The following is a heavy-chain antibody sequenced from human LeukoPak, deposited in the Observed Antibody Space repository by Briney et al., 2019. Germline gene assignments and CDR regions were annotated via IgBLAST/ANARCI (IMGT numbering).Heavy chain of an antibody. Sequence: PSQTLSLACTVSGGSISSGDYYWSWIRQPPGKGLEWIGYIYYSGSTYYNPSLKSRVTISVDTSKNQFSLKLSSVTAADTAVYYCARCITISPFDIWGQGTMVTVSS. CDR2: IYYSGST. V-gene: IGHV4-30-4*01. D-gene: IGHD3-3*01. CDR1: GGSISSGDYY. J-gene: IGHJ3*02. CDR3: ARCITISPFDI.